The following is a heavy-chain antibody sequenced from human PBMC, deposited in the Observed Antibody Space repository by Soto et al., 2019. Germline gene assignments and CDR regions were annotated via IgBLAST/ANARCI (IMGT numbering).Heavy chain of an antibody. CDR1: CYSISSSNW. Sequence: SETLSLTCAVSCYSISSSNWWGWIRQPPGKGLEWIGYIYYSGSAYYNPSLKSRVTMSVDTSKNQFSLKLSSVTAVDTAVYYCARRIVVPAATSFEPDNWFDPWGQGTLVTVSS. J-gene: IGHJ5*02. V-gene: IGHV4-28*01. CDR3: ARRIVVPAATSFEPDNWFDP. CDR2: IYYSGSA. D-gene: IGHD2-2*01.